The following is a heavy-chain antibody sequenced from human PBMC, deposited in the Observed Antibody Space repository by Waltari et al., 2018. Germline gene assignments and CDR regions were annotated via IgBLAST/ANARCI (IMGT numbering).Heavy chain of an antibody. J-gene: IGHJ4*02. D-gene: IGHD3-22*01. CDR2: IYHSGST. CDR3: ARAGDYYDSSAFDY. CDR1: GGSISSGGYS. Sequence: QLQLQESGSGLVKPSQTLSLTCAVSGGSISSGGYSWSWIRQPPGKGLEWIGYIYHSGSTYYNPALKNRVTISVDRSKNQFSLKLSSVTAADTAVYYCARAGDYYDSSAFDYWGQGTLVTVSS. V-gene: IGHV4-30-2*01.